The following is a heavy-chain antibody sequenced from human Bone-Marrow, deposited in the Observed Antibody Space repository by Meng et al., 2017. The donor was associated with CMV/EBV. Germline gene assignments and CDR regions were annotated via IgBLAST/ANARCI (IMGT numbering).Heavy chain of an antibody. Sequence: SGPTLVKPTETLTLTCTVSGFSLSNARMGVSWIRQPPGKALEWLAHIFSNDEKSYSTSLKSRLTISKDTSKSQVVLTMTNMDPVDTATYYCARNGPSDYDFWSGEPRYYFDYWGQGTLVTVSS. V-gene: IGHV2-26*01. J-gene: IGHJ4*02. CDR2: IFSNDEK. CDR1: GFSLSNARMG. CDR3: ARNGPSDYDFWSGEPRYYFDY. D-gene: IGHD3-3*01.